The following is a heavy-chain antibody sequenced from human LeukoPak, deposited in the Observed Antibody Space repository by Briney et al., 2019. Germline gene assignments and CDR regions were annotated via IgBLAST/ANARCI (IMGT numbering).Heavy chain of an antibody. CDR2: INHSGST. CDR1: GFTFSSYA. V-gene: IGHV4-34*01. Sequence: GSLRLSCAASGFTFSSYAMSWVRQAPGKGLEWIGEINHSGSTNYNPSLKSRVTISVDTSKNQFSLKLSSVTAADTAVYYCARDSAGRRKTDYWGQGTLVTVSS. CDR3: ARDSAGRRKTDY. J-gene: IGHJ4*02. D-gene: IGHD6-13*01.